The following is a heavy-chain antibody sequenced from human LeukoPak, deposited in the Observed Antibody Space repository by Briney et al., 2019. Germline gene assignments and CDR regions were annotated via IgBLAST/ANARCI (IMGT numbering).Heavy chain of an antibody. Sequence: ASVKLSCKASGYTFTGYYIHWVRQAPGQGLEWMGWINPNSGGTNYAQKFQGRVTMTRATSISTAYMELSRLRSDDTAVYYCASIVVVQAAMKVATIPLDYWGQGTLVTVSS. J-gene: IGHJ4*02. CDR1: GYTFTGYY. D-gene: IGHD2-2*01. CDR2: INPNSGGT. CDR3: ASIVVVQAAMKVATIPLDY. V-gene: IGHV1-2*02.